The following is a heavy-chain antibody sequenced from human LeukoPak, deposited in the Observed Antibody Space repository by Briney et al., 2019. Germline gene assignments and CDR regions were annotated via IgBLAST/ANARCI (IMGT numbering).Heavy chain of an antibody. J-gene: IGHJ4*02. CDR3: AKELDSSGYFDY. CDR1: GFSFNSYS. V-gene: IGHV3-23*01. Sequence: PGESLRLSCAASGFSFNSYSMNWVRQAPGKGLEWVSYISDSSRTIYYADSVKGRFTISRDNSKNTLYLQMNSLRAEDTAVYYCAKELDSSGYFDYWGQGTLVTVSS. D-gene: IGHD3-22*01. CDR2: ISDSSRTI.